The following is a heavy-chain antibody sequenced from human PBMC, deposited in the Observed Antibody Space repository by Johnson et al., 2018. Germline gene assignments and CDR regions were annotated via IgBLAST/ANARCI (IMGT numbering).Heavy chain of an antibody. Sequence: QVQLVESGGGVVQPGRSLRLSCAASGFTFSSYGMHWVRQAPGKGLEWVAVIWYDGSNKYYADSVKGRFTISRDNSKNRLYLQRNSLGAEDTAVYYWAREADAQDAGDGWGQGTMVTVSS. J-gene: IGHJ3*01. CDR2: IWYDGSNK. CDR1: GFTFSSYG. V-gene: IGHV3-33*01. D-gene: IGHD2-15*01. CDR3: AREADAQDAGDG.